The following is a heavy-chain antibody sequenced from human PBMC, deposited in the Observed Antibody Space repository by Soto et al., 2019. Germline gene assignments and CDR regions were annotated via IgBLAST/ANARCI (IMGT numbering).Heavy chain of an antibody. J-gene: IGHJ4*02. Sequence: SHRLSCAAPAVTFISYGMHFCRQAPCKWLEWVAVISYDGSNKYYADSVKGRFTISRDNSKNTLYLQMNSLRAEDTAVYYCAKEGRSGRYFDYWGQGPLVNVSS. V-gene: IGHV3-30*18. D-gene: IGHD6-19*01. CDR3: AKEGRSGRYFDY. CDR1: AVTFISYG. CDR2: ISYDGSNK.